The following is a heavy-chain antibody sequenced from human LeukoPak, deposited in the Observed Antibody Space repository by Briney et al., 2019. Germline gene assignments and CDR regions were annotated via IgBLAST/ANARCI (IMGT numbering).Heavy chain of an antibody. CDR2: IIPILGIA. CDR3: ARDAHFPVWGSYRPLDY. Sequence: SVKVSCKASGYTFTSYDINWVRQATGQGLEWMGRIIPILGIANYAQKFQGRVTITADKSTSTAYMELSSLRSEDTAVYYCARDAHFPVWGSYRPLDYWGQGTLVTVSS. CDR1: GYTFTSYD. D-gene: IGHD3-16*02. V-gene: IGHV1-69*04. J-gene: IGHJ4*02.